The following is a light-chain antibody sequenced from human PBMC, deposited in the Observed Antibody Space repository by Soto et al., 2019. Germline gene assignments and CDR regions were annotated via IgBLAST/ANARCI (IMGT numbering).Light chain of an antibody. Sequence: NFMLTQPHSVSESPGKSVTISCTGSSGNIASNYVQWFQQRPGSVPTTVIYEDNQRPSGVPDRFSGSIDSSSNSASLTISGLKTEDEAYYYCQSYDTTNVVFGGGTKLTVL. CDR2: EDN. CDR1: SGNIASNY. V-gene: IGLV6-57*02. CDR3: QSYDTTNVV. J-gene: IGLJ2*01.